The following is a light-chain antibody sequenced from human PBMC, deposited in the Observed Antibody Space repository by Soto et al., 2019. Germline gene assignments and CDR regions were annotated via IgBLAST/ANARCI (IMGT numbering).Light chain of an antibody. CDR2: DFN. J-gene: IGLJ1*01. Sequence: QSALTQPASVSGSPGQSITISCTGTSSDVGGYNYVSWYQQHPGKAPKLMIYDFNSRPSGVSNRFSGSKSGNTASLTISGLQAEDEADYYCSSYTSSGTRVFGAGTEVTVL. V-gene: IGLV2-14*03. CDR1: SSDVGGYNY. CDR3: SSYTSSGTRV.